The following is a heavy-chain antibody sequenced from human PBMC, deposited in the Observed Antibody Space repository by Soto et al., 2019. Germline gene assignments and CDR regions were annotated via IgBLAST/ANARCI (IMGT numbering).Heavy chain of an antibody. CDR3: ASLDSSCWSETFDY. CDR2: IYYSGST. J-gene: IGHJ4*02. D-gene: IGHD6-19*01. CDR1: GGSISSGGYY. Sequence: QVQLQESGPGLVKPSQTLSLTCTVSGGSISSGGYYWSWVRQHRGRGLEWIGYIYYSGSTYYNTSLQSRVTISVDTSKNQFSLKLSSVTAADTAVYYCASLDSSCWSETFDYWGQGTLVTVSS. V-gene: IGHV4-31*03.